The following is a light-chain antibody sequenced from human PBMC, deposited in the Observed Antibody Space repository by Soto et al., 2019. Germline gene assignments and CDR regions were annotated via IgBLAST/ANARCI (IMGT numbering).Light chain of an antibody. Sequence: DIQMTQSPSTLSASIGDRVTITCRASQSISSWLAWYQQKPGKAPKLLLYKASSVEGGVPSRFSGSRSGAEFTLTISRLQPDDLATYYCQQYNSYLTFGQGTKVEIK. V-gene: IGKV1-5*03. CDR2: KAS. CDR3: QQYNSYLT. J-gene: IGKJ1*01. CDR1: QSISSW.